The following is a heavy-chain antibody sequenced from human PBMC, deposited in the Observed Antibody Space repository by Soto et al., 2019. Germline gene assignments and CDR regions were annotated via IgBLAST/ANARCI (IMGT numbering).Heavy chain of an antibody. CDR2: IIPIFGTA. V-gene: IGHV1-69*13. Sequence: SVKVSCKASGGTFSSYAISWVRQAPGQGLEWMGGIIPIFGTANYAQKFQGRVTITADESTSTAYMELSSLRSEDTAVYYCARDRKGTAKPYYYYGMDVWGQGTTVTVSS. CDR3: ARDRKGTAKPYYYYGMDV. D-gene: IGHD1-1*01. J-gene: IGHJ6*02. CDR1: GGTFSSYA.